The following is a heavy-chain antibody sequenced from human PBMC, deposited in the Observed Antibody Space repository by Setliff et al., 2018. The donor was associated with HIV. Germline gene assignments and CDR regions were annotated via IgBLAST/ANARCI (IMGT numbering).Heavy chain of an antibody. CDR2: IFYTGST. J-gene: IGHJ4*02. CDR3: ARATIAVATAGTSARIDY. CDR1: GGSISSSTYY. V-gene: IGHV4-39*01. Sequence: SETLSLTCSVSGGSISSSTYYWGWICQPPGKGLEWIGDIFYTGSTYYNPSLKSRVAISIDTSENRFSLGLTSVTAADTAMYYCARATIAVATAGTSARIDYWGQGILVTVFS. D-gene: IGHD6-19*01.